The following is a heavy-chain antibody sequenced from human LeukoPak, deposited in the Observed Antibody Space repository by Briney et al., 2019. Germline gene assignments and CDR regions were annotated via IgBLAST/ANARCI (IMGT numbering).Heavy chain of an antibody. D-gene: IGHD3-16*02. J-gene: IGHJ4*02. V-gene: IGHV3-30-3*01. CDR3: ARDQIWGSYRTLDY. CDR1: GFTFSSYA. Sequence: PGGSLRLSCAASGFTFSSYAMHWVRQAPGKGLEWVAVISYDGSNKYYADSVKGRFTISRDNSKNTLYLQMNSLRAEDTAVYYCARDQIWGSYRTLDYWGQGTLVTVSS. CDR2: ISYDGSNK.